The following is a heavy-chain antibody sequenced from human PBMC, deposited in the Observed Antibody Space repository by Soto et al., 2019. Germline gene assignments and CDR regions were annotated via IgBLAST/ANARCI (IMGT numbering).Heavy chain of an antibody. CDR1: GFTFSSYW. J-gene: IGHJ4*02. CDR3: ARGPAPYYYDSSGYYYFDY. CDR2: IKQDGSEK. V-gene: IGHV3-7*01. Sequence: GGSLRLSCAASGFTFSSYWMSWVRQAPGKGLEWVANIKQDGSEKYYVDSVKGRFTISRDNAKNSLYLQMNSLRAEDTAVYYCARGPAPYYYDSSGYYYFDYWGQGTLVTVSS. D-gene: IGHD3-22*01.